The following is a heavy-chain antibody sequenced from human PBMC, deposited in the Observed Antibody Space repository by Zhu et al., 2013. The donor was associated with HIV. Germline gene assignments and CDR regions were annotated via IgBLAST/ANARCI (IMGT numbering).Heavy chain of an antibody. D-gene: IGHD3-10*01. Sequence: QVQLVQSGAEVKKPGSSVKVSCKASGGTFSSYAISWVRQAPGQGLEWMGGIIPIFGTANYAQKFQGRVTITADKSTSTAYMELSSLRSEDTAVYYCARADTAPLMVRSNAFDIWGQGTMVTVSS. J-gene: IGHJ3*02. CDR1: GGTFSSYA. CDR3: ARADTAPLMVRSNAFDI. V-gene: IGHV1-69*06. CDR2: IIPIFGTA.